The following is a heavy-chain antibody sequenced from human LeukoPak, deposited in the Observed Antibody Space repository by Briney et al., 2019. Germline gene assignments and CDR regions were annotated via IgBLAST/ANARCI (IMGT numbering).Heavy chain of an antibody. D-gene: IGHD6-13*01. V-gene: IGHV4-38-2*02. J-gene: IGHJ6*03. CDR2: IYHSGST. Sequence: SETLSLTCTVSGYSISSGYYWGWIRQPPGKGLEWIGSIYHSGSTYYNPSLKSRVTISVDTSKNQFSLKLSSVTAADTAVYYCARADYSSTWSHDYYYMDVWGKGTTVTVSS. CDR3: ARADYSSTWSHDYYYMDV. CDR1: GYSISSGYY.